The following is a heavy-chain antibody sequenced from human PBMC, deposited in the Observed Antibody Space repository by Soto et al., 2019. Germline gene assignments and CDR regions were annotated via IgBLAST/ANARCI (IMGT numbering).Heavy chain of an antibody. CDR3: APRADVVFAELLSRPFDY. V-gene: IGHV2-5*02. J-gene: IGHJ4*02. CDR2: IYWDDDK. Sequence: QITLKESGPALVKPTQTLSLTCTFSGFSLNTPEVGVGWIRQTPGKALEWLALIYWDDDKYYNPSLKSRLTITNDTSKNQVVLTMTNMYPVDTATYYSAPRADVVFAELLSRPFDYWGQGALVTVSS. CDR1: GFSLNTPEVG. D-gene: IGHD3-10*02.